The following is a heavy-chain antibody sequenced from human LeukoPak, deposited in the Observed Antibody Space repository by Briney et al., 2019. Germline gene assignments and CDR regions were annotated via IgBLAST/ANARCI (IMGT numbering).Heavy chain of an antibody. CDR3: ARGGEGSMVRGVPRFDY. V-gene: IGHV4-34*01. CDR1: GGSFSGYY. Sequence: SETLSLTCAVYGGSFSGYYWSWIRQPPGKGLEWIGEINHSGSTNYNPSLKSRVTISVDTSRNQFSLKLSSVTAADTAVYYCARGGEGSMVRGVPRFDYWGQGTLVTVSS. J-gene: IGHJ4*02. D-gene: IGHD3-10*01. CDR2: INHSGST.